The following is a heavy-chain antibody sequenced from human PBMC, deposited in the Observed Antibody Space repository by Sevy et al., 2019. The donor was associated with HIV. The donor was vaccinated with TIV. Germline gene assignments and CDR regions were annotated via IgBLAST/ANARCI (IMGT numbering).Heavy chain of an antibody. Sequence: SETLSLTCTVSGGSXSSYYWSWIRQPPGKGLEWIGYIYYSGSTNYNPSLKSRVTISVDTSKNQFSLKLNSVTAADTAVYYCARQGTXXXVXXXXXXXWGXXTLVTVSS. CDR3: ARQGTXXXVXXXXXXX. CDR2: IYYSGST. D-gene: IGHD3-10*01. CDR1: GGSXSSYY. V-gene: IGHV4-59*12. J-gene: IGHJ1*01.